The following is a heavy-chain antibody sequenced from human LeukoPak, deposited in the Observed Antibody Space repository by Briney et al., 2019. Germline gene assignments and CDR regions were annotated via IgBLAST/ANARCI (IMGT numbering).Heavy chain of an antibody. CDR1: GFSLGDFN. Sequence: GGSLRLSCVAYGFSLGDFNMIWVRLAPGKGLEWLSYIGPSSSISYLSTYYAQSAKGRFTISRDIASNSLFLQMSSLRVEDTAIYYCARGWGGYSSYPPDYWGQGTLVTVSS. D-gene: IGHD5-12*01. CDR2: IGPSSSISYLST. CDR3: ARGWGGYSSYPPDY. V-gene: IGHV3-48*01. J-gene: IGHJ4*02.